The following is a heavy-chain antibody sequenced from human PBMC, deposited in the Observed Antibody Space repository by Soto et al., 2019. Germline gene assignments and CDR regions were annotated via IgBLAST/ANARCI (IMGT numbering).Heavy chain of an antibody. CDR1: GCTFSSYA. V-gene: IGHV1-69*12. D-gene: IGHD2-2*01. Sequence: QVQLVQSGAAVKKPGSSVKVSCKASGCTFSSYAISWVRQAPGQGLEWMGGIIPIFGTANYAQKFQGRVTITADESTSTADMELSSLSSEDTAVYYCARSEDIVLVPPYGMDVWGQGTTVTVSS. CDR3: ARSEDIVLVPPYGMDV. J-gene: IGHJ6*02. CDR2: IIPIFGTA.